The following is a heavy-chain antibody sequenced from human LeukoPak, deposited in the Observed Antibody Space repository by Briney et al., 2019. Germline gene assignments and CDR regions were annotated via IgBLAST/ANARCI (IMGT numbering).Heavy chain of an antibody. CDR2: INHSGST. Sequence: SETLSLTCAVYGGSFSSYYWSWIRQPPGKGLEWIGEINHSGSTNYNPSLKSRVTISVDTSKNQFSLKLSSVTAADTAVYYCARGKRRTTFDYWGQGTLVTVSS. V-gene: IGHV4-34*01. J-gene: IGHJ4*02. CDR1: GGSFSSYY. D-gene: IGHD2/OR15-2a*01. CDR3: ARGKRRTTFDY.